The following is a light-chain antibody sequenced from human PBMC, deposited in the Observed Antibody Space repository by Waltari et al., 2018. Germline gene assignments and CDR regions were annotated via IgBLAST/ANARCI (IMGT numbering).Light chain of an antibody. CDR2: DAS. CDR1: RRVSNY. J-gene: IGKJ3*01. Sequence: EIVLTQSPATLSLSPGERATLSCRASRRVSNYLAWYQQKPGQAPRLLIYDASNRATGIPARFSGGGAGTDFTLTISSLEPEDFAVYYCQQRSNRPPTFGPGTKVDIK. V-gene: IGKV3-11*01. CDR3: QQRSNRPPT.